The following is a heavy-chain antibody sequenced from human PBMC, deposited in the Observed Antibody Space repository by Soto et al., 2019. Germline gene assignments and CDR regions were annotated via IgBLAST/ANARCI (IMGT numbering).Heavy chain of an antibody. CDR1: GFTFGSHA. CDR2: VSASGTT. Sequence: GESLKISCEASGFTFGSHAMTWVRQAPGKGLEWVSGVSASGTTYYADSVNGRFTVSRDNSKNTLYLQMSRLRAEDTAIYYCAKDRDYFASWGQGTLVTVSS. V-gene: IGHV3-23*01. CDR3: AKDRDYFAS. J-gene: IGHJ4*02.